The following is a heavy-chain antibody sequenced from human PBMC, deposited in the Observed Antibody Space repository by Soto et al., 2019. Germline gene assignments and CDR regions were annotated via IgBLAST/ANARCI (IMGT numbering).Heavy chain of an antibody. V-gene: IGHV1-69*01. CDR2: IIPVFGPA. CDR1: GGTFRSYT. CDR3: ASSGYSGYADY. Sequence: QEQLVQSGPEVKKPGSSVKVSCKAPGGTFRSYTLGWVRQAPGQGLEWMGGIIPVFGPAPSPQRFQGRVTFTADAYTDTAFMELRALTADDTGVYYCASSGYSGYADYWGQGTLVTVSS. D-gene: IGHD5-12*01. J-gene: IGHJ4*02.